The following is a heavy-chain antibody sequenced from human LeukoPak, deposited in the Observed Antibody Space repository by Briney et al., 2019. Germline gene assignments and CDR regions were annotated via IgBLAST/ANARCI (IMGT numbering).Heavy chain of an antibody. CDR2: ISHSGST. D-gene: IGHD3-22*01. J-gene: IGHJ4*02. CDR1: GYSISSGFH. V-gene: IGHV4-38-2*02. Sequence: NPSETLSLTCTVSGYSISSGFHWAWIRQPPGRGLEWIGSISHSGSTHFNPSLKSRLIISLDTSKNQFSLKLTSVTATDTAVYYCARYYDLSGGAYWGQGTLVTVPS. CDR3: ARYYDLSGGAY.